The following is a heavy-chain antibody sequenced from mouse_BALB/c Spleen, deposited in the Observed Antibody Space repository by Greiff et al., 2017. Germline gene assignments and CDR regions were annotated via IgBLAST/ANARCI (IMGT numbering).Heavy chain of an antibody. CDR1: GYSFTSYY. D-gene: IGHD2-1*01. CDR3: ARRSYGNYFDY. J-gene: IGHJ3*01. CDR2: IDPFNGGT. Sequence: VQLQQSGPELMKPGASVKISCKASGYSFTSYYMHWVKQSHGKTLEWIGYIDPFNGGTSYNQKFKGKATLTVDKSSSTAYMHLSSLTSEDSAVYYCARRSYGNYFDYWGQGTLVTVSA. V-gene: IGHV1-31*01.